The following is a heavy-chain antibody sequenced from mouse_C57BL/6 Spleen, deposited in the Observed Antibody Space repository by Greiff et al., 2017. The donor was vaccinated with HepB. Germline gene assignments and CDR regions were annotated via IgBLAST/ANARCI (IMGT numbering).Heavy chain of an antibody. CDR3: ARLGFGTTGPYFDY. D-gene: IGHD1-1*01. J-gene: IGHJ2*01. CDR2: IYPRSGNT. V-gene: IGHV1-81*01. Sequence: VNLVESGAELARPGASVKLSCKASGYTFTSYGISWVKQRTGQGLEWIGEIYPRSGNTYYNEKFKGKATLTADKSSSTAYMELRSLTSEDSAVYFCARLGFGTTGPYFDYWGQGTTLTVSS. CDR1: GYTFTSYG.